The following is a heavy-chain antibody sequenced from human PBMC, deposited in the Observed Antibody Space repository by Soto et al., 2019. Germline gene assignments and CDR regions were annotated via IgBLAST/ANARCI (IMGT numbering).Heavy chain of an antibody. J-gene: IGHJ6*02. CDR3: ARDRNGDYDHYYYGMDV. V-gene: IGHV4-59*01. CDR2: IYYSGST. D-gene: IGHD4-17*01. Sequence: LALTCTVSGGSISSYYWSWIRQPPLKGLEWIGYIYYSGSTNYNPSLKSRVTISVDTSKNQFSLKLSSVTAADTAVYYCARDRNGDYDHYYYGMDVWGQGTTVTVSS. CDR1: GGSISSYY.